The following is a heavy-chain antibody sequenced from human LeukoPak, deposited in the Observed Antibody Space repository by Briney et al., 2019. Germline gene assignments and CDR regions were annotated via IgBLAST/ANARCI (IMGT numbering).Heavy chain of an antibody. CDR2: VYYIGTT. CDR1: GDSISLSFYY. J-gene: IGHJ4*02. V-gene: IGHV4-39*07. Sequence: PSETLSLTCSVSGDSISLSFYYWGWIRQPPGKALEWIGSVYYIGTTSYNPSLKSRVTISVDMSKNHFSLRLRSVTAADTAMYYCARGTLYRGWSYYLDFWGQGSQVTVSS. D-gene: IGHD6-19*01. CDR3: ARGTLYRGWSYYLDF.